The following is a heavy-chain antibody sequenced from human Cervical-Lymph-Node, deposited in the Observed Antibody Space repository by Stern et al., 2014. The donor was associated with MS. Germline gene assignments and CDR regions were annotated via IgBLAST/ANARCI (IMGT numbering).Heavy chain of an antibody. CDR2: INPSGDSA. Sequence: QMQLVQSGAELKKPGASVKVSCKASGYTFTSHYMHWVRQAPGQGLEWVGLINPSGDSASYAQKLQGRVTMTRDTSTSTVYMELSSLRSEDTAVYYCASGTGSKRPTGNYWGQGTLVTVSS. CDR3: ASGTGSKRPTGNY. D-gene: IGHD3/OR15-3a*01. V-gene: IGHV1-46*01. CDR1: GYTFTSHY. J-gene: IGHJ4*02.